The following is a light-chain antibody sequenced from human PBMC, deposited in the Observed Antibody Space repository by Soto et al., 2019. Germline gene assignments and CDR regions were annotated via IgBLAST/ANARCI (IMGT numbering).Light chain of an antibody. V-gene: IGKV3-11*01. Sequence: EIVLTQSPATVSLSPGERATLSCRASQSVRSFLAWYQQKPGQAPRLLIYDASNRATGIPARFSGSGSGTDFTLTISSLEPEEFAVYYCQQRSNWLTFGGGTKVEIK. J-gene: IGKJ4*01. CDR3: QQRSNWLT. CDR1: QSVRSF. CDR2: DAS.